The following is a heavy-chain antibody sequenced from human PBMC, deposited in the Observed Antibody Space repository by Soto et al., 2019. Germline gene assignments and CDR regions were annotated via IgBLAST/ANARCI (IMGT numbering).Heavy chain of an antibody. V-gene: IGHV1-69*12. CDR3: AREVAADGTFREDVFDI. Sequence: QVHLVQSGAEVKKPGSSVKVSCKAPGGTFSNHAINWVRQAPGQGLEWMGRIIPIYTTTNYAQKFQGRVSMTADASTPTAYMELSSLKHDDTAVYYCAREVAADGTFREDVFDIWGQGTLVTVSS. J-gene: IGHJ3*02. D-gene: IGHD6-13*01. CDR2: IIPIYTTT. CDR1: GGTFSNHA.